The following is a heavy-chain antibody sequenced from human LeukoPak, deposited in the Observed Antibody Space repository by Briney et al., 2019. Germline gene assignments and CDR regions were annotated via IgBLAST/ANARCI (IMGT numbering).Heavy chain of an antibody. Sequence: ASVKVSCKGSGYSFSSYGMHWVRQAPGQGLEWMGIINPSGGRTSYAQKFQGRVTMTRDTSTSTVYMELSSLRSEDTAVYYCARDQRYYDSSGHLDYWGQGTLVTVSS. D-gene: IGHD3-22*01. CDR3: ARDQRYYDSSGHLDY. CDR1: GYSFSSYG. J-gene: IGHJ4*02. CDR2: INPSGGRT. V-gene: IGHV1-46*01.